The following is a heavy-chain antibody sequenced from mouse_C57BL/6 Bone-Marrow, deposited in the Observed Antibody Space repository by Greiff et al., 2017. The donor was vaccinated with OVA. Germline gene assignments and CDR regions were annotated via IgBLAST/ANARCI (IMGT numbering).Heavy chain of an antibody. CDR1: GFNIKDDY. J-gene: IGHJ3*01. Sequence: VQLKQSGAELVRPGASVKLSCTASGFNIKDDYMHWVKQRPEQGLEWIGWIDPENGDTEYASKFQGKATITADTSSNTASLQLSSLTSEGTAVYYCTTYYGSSYGAWFAYWGQGTLVTVSA. CDR3: TTYYGSSYGAWFAY. CDR2: IDPENGDT. V-gene: IGHV14-4*01. D-gene: IGHD1-1*01.